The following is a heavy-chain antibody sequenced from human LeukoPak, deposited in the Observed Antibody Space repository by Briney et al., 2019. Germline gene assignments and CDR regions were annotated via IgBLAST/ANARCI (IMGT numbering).Heavy chain of an antibody. CDR3: ARRYCSSTSCYFSNWFNP. D-gene: IGHD2-2*01. CDR2: MSYAGSTK. CDR1: GFTFCSYG. J-gene: IGHJ5*02. V-gene: IGHV3-30*03. Sequence: PGGSPRLSCAASGFTFCSYGMHWVRQDPGKGLEWVAVMSYAGSTKDYADSVKGRFTISRDNYKNTLYVQMNSLRAEDTAVYYCARRYCSSTSCYFSNWFNPWGQGTLVTVSS.